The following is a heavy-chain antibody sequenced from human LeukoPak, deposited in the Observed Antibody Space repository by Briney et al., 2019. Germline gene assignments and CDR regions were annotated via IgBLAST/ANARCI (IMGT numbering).Heavy chain of an antibody. Sequence: GGSLRLSCAASGFTFSSYVMSWVRQAPGKGLEWVSAISGSGGSTYYADSVKGRFTISRDNSKNTLYLQMNSLRAEDTAVYYCAKDPTTRGATRYFQHWGQGTLVTVSS. CDR2: ISGSGGST. V-gene: IGHV3-23*01. J-gene: IGHJ1*01. D-gene: IGHD1-26*01. CDR3: AKDPTTRGATRYFQH. CDR1: GFTFSSYV.